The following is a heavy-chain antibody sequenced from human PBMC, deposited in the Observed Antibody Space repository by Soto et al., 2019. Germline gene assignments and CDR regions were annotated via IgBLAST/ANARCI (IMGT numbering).Heavy chain of an antibody. V-gene: IGHV3-11*01. CDR1: GFPFRVYY. CDR2: ITDSGSTI. CDR3: TKDPVTMIVVVPSSG. Sequence: PGGSLRLSCAASGFPFRVYYMSWIRQAPGKGLEWLSYITDSGSTIYYADSVKGRFTISRDNAKNSLYLQMNSLRAEDTAVYYCTKDPVTMIVVVPSSGWGQGTLVTVSS. J-gene: IGHJ4*02. D-gene: IGHD3-22*01.